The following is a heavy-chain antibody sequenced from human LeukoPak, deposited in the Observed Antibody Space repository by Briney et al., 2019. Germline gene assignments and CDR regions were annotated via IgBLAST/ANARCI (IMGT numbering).Heavy chain of an antibody. D-gene: IGHD3-16*01. V-gene: IGHV4-59*01. Sequence: PSETLSLTCTVSGGSISVFYWSWLRQPPGKGLEWIGYIFRSGHTSYNPTLKSRVSISIDSSKDQFSLNLNSLTAADTAVYYCARSVFGNPWFDPWGQGTLVTVSS. CDR3: ARSVFGNPWFDP. CDR1: GGSISVFY. CDR2: IFRSGHT. J-gene: IGHJ5*02.